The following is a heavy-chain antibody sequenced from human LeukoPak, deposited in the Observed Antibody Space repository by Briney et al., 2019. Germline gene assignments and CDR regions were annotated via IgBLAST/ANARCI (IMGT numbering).Heavy chain of an antibody. J-gene: IGHJ5*02. CDR2: INTVNSNP. D-gene: IGHD3-10*01. Sequence: ASVKVSCKTLGYSFTHYGISWVRQAPGQGLEWLGRINTVNSNPEIEQKFQDRVTVTTDKSTATAYMELKNLTSDDTAVYYCARDRGLVRHTNWLDPWGQGTLVTVSS. CDR3: ARDRGLVRHTNWLDP. V-gene: IGHV1-18*01. CDR1: GYSFTHYG.